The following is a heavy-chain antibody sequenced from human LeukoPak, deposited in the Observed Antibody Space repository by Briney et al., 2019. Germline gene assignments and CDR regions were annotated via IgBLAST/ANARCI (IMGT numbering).Heavy chain of an antibody. CDR2: IDPSDSYT. CDR3: ARLATPVADFGP. Sequence: GESLKISCKGSGYSFTSYWISWVRQMPGKGLEWMGRIDPSDSYTNYRPSFQGHVTLSADKSISTAYLQWSSLKASDTAMYYCARLATPVADFGPWGQGTLVTVSS. V-gene: IGHV5-10-1*01. D-gene: IGHD5-12*01. CDR1: GYSFTSYW. J-gene: IGHJ5*02.